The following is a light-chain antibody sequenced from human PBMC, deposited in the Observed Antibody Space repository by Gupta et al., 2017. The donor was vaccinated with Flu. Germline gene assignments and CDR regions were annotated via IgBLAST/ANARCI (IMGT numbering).Light chain of an antibody. Sequence: YELTQPPSVSMSPGQTANITCSGDALPNQYVYWYQQRAGQAPLLIIYRDVERPSGIPERFSGSSVGSRATLTISGVQAEDEAHYYCLSTDNSGTSRVFGGGTNLTVL. J-gene: IGLJ3*02. CDR1: ALPNQY. CDR2: RDV. V-gene: IGLV3-25*02. CDR3: LSTDNSGTSRV.